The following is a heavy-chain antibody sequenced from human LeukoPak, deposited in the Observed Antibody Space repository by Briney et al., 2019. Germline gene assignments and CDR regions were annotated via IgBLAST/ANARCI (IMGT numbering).Heavy chain of an antibody. CDR1: GYTFTSYG. J-gene: IGHJ6*02. CDR3: ARAKAAAGTRSYGMDV. V-gene: IGHV1-2*02. D-gene: IGHD6-13*01. Sequence: GASVKLSCTASGYTFTSYGISWVRQAPGQGLEWMGWINPNSGGTNYAQKFQGRVTMTRDTSISTAYMELSRLRSDDTAVYYCARAKAAAGTRSYGMDVWGQGTTVTVSS. CDR2: INPNSGGT.